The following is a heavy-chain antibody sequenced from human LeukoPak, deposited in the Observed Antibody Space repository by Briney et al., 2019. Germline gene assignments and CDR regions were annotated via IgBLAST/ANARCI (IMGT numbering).Heavy chain of an antibody. D-gene: IGHD6-6*01. CDR3: AREGGRSYAGRFDY. CDR1: GFTFSSYA. V-gene: IGHV3-30*01. J-gene: IGHJ4*02. Sequence: GRSLRLSCAASGFTFSSYAMHWVRQAPGKGLEWVAVISYDGSNKYYADSVKGRFTISRDNSKNTLYLQMNSLRAEDTAVYYCAREGGRSYAGRFDYWGQGTLVTVSS. CDR2: ISYDGSNK.